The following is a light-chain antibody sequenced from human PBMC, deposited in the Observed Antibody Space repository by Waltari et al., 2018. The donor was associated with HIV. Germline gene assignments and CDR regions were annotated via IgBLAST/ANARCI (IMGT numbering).Light chain of an antibody. V-gene: IGLV2-23*02. CDR3: CSYAGSTTWV. CDR1: SSDIGSYNF. J-gene: IGLJ3*02. Sequence: QSALTQPASVSGSPGQSITISCTGTSSDIGSYNFVSWYQQYPGKAPKLIIYEVSKRPSGVSNRFSGSKSGNTASLTISGLQAEDEADYYCCSYAGSTTWVFGGGTKLTVL. CDR2: EVS.